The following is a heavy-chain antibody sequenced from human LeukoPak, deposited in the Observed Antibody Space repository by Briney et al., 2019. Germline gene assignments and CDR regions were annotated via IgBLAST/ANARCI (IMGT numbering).Heavy chain of an antibody. D-gene: IGHD5-18*01. J-gene: IGHJ5*02. CDR2: ISGSGGNT. CDR3: AKAPGYNYAPRGWVDP. V-gene: IGHV3-23*01. CDR1: GFTFSDYY. Sequence: GGSLRLSCAASGFTFSDYYMSWIRQAPGKGLDWVSVISGSGGNTYYADSVKGRFTISRDNSKNTLYLQMSSLRAEDTAVYYCAKAPGYNYAPRGWVDPWGQGTLVTVSS.